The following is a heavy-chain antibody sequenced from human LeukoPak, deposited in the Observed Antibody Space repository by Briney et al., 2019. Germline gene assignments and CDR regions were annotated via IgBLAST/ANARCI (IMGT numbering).Heavy chain of an antibody. CDR1: WFTFRSYE. CDR2: ISSSGGAI. D-gene: IGHD7-27*01. J-gene: IGHJ4*02. CDR3: AREGTGDRVFDY. Sequence: GGSLRLSCAASWFTFRSYEMNWFRQAPGKGLEWLSYISSSGGAIYYAGSVKGRFTISRDNAKNSLYLQMNSLRVEDTAVYFCAREGTGDRVFDYWGQGTLVTVSS. V-gene: IGHV3-48*03.